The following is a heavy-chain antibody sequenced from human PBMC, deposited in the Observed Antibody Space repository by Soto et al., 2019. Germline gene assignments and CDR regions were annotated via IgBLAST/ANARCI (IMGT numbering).Heavy chain of an antibody. V-gene: IGHV5-51*01. CDR2: IYPGDSDT. J-gene: IGHJ4*02. D-gene: IGHD3-10*01. CDR1: GYSFTSYW. CDR3: ARRYGSGSYYGYFDY. Sequence: PGESLKISCKGSGYSFTSYWIGWVRQMPGKGLEWMGIIYPGDSDTRYSPSFQGQVTISADKSISTAYLQWSSLKASDTAMYYCARRYGSGSYYGYFDYWGPGTLVTVSS.